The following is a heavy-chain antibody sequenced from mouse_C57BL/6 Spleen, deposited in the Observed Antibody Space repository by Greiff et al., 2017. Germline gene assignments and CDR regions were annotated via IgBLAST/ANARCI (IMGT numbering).Heavy chain of an antibody. J-gene: IGHJ4*01. CDR3: ARRGYSSGYLHYYAMDY. Sequence: VQLQQSGAELVKPGASVKLSCTASGFNIKDYYMHWVKQRTEQGLEWIGRIDPEDGNTKYAPTFQGKATITADTSSNTAYLQLSSLTSEDTAVYYCARRGYSSGYLHYYAMDYWGQGTSVTVSS. V-gene: IGHV14-2*01. D-gene: IGHD3-2*02. CDR2: IDPEDGNT. CDR1: GFNIKDYY.